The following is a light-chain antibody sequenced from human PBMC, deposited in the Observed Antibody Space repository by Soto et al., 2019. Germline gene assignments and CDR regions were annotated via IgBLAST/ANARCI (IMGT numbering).Light chain of an antibody. Sequence: EIEMAQSRATVSGVGEERASLWSRASQSISSNLAWYQQKPGQAPRLLTYGASTRATGIPARFSGSGSGTDFTLTISRLEPEDFAVYYCQQYGSSPLTFGGGTKVDIK. CDR3: QQYGSSPLT. J-gene: IGKJ4*01. CDR2: GAS. V-gene: IGKV3-15*01. CDR1: QSISSN.